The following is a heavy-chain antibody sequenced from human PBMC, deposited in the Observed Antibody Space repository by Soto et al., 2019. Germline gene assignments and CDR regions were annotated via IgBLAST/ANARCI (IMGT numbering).Heavy chain of an antibody. J-gene: IGHJ3*02. V-gene: IGHV4-39*01. D-gene: IGHD6-19*01. CDR2: IYYSGST. CDR3: ARIGYSSVIDAFEI. Sequence: PSETLSLTCTVSGDSIRSTSYYWGWIRQPPGKGLEWIGNIYYSGSTYYNPSIKGRVTISVDTSKNQFSLGLSSVTAADTAVYYCARIGYSSVIDAFEIWGQGTMVTVSS. CDR1: GDSIRSTSYY.